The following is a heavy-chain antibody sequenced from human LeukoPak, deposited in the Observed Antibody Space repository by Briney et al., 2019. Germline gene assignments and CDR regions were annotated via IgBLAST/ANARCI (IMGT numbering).Heavy chain of an antibody. V-gene: IGHV3-21*01. CDR3: ASAHDGEWELLFDY. CDR1: GFTFSSYS. CDR2: ISSSSSYI. J-gene: IGHJ4*02. D-gene: IGHD1-26*01. Sequence: GGSLRLSCAASGFTFSSYSMNWVRQAPGKGLEWVSSISSSSSYIYYADSVKGRFTISRDNAKNSLYLQMNSLRAEDTAVYYCASAHDGEWELLFDYWGQGTLVTVSS.